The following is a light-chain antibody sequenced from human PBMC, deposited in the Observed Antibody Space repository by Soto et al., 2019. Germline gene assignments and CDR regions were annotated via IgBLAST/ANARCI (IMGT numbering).Light chain of an antibody. CDR1: QDITDY. Sequence: DIQMTQSPSSLSASVGDRVTITCQASQDITDYLNWYQQKPGKAPRLLIYDASNLETGVPSRFSGSGSVTDFTFTISSLQPEDIATYYCQQSEALVLSFGGGTKVEIK. CDR2: DAS. V-gene: IGKV1-33*01. CDR3: QQSEALVLS. J-gene: IGKJ4*01.